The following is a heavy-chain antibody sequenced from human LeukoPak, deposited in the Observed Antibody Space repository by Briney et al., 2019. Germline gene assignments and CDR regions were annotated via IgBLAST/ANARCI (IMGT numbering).Heavy chain of an antibody. Sequence: GGSLRLSCAASGFTFSSYSMNWVRQAPGKGLEWVSSISSSSSYLYYADSVKGRFTISRDNAKNSLYLQMNSLRAEDTAVYYCARYYYGSGSPDYWGQGTLVTVSS. CDR1: GFTFSSYS. J-gene: IGHJ4*02. CDR3: ARYYYGSGSPDY. D-gene: IGHD3-10*01. V-gene: IGHV3-21*01. CDR2: ISSSSSYL.